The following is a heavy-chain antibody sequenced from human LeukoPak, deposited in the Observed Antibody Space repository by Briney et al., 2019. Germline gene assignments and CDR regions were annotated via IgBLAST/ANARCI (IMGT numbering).Heavy chain of an antibody. V-gene: IGHV1-2*02. J-gene: IGHJ5*02. CDR1: GYTFSGYY. CDR2: INPNSGGT. CDR3: ALIGDHAWFDP. D-gene: IGHD3-10*01. Sequence: ASVKVSCKASGYTFSGYYIFSVRRAPGQGLEWMGWINPNSGGTNYAPEFQGRLTMTRDTSITTAYMELSTLRSDDTAVYYCALIGDHAWFDPWGQGTLVTVSS.